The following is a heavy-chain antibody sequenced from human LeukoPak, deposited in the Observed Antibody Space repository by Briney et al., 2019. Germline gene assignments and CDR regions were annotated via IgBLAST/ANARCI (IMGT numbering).Heavy chain of an antibody. CDR2: TIPIFGTA. J-gene: IGHJ4*02. D-gene: IGHD5-12*01. Sequence: ASVKVSCKASGGTFSSYAISWVRQAPGQGLEWMGGTIPIFGTANYAQKFQGRVTITADESTSTAYMELSSLRSEGTAVYYCARDSGSYSGYDNFDYWGQGTLVTVSS. CDR3: ARDSGSYSGYDNFDY. CDR1: GGTFSSYA. V-gene: IGHV1-69*01.